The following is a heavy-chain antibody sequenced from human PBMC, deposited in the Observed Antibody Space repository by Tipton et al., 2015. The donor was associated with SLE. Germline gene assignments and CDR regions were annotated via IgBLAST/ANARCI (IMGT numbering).Heavy chain of an antibody. V-gene: IGHV1-46*01. CDR2: INPSDGHP. D-gene: IGHD3-22*01. J-gene: IGHJ4*02. Sequence: QSGPEVKKPGASVKVSCKPSGYTFTSYYLHWVRQAPGQGLEWMGVINPSDGHPSYAQKFQGRVTMTRDTSTGSVYMELSSLRSEDTAVYYCARRNYYGSSGYLDFWGQGTLVTVSS. CDR3: ARRNYYGSSGYLDF. CDR1: GYTFTSYY.